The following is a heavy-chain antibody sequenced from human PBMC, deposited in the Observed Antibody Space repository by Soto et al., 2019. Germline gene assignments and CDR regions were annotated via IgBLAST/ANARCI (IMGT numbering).Heavy chain of an antibody. V-gene: IGHV3-30*18. Sequence: QVQLVESGGGVVQPGRSLRLSCAASGFTFSSYGMHWVRQAPGKGLEWVAVISYDGSNKYYADSVKGRFTISRDNSKNTLYLQMNSLRAEDTAMYYCAKAGDGDYFHYFDYWGQGTLVTVSS. CDR2: ISYDGSNK. CDR3: AKAGDGDYFHYFDY. CDR1: GFTFSSYG. J-gene: IGHJ4*02. D-gene: IGHD4-17*01.